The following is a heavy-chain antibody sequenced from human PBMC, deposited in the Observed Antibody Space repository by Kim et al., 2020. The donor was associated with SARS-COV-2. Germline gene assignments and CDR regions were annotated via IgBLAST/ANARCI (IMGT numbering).Heavy chain of an antibody. V-gene: IGHV1-3*01. D-gene: IGHD2-2*02. CDR1: GYTFTSYA. CDR2: INAGNGNT. CDR3: ARGKWDRTSAKIPAAIQRMGLDWFDP. J-gene: IGHJ5*02. Sequence: ASVKVSCKASGYTFTSYAMHWVRQAPGQRLEWMGWINAGNGNTKYSQKFQGRVTITRDTSASTAYMELSSLRSEDTAVYYCARGKWDRTSAKIPAAIQRMGLDWFDPWGQGTLVTVSS.